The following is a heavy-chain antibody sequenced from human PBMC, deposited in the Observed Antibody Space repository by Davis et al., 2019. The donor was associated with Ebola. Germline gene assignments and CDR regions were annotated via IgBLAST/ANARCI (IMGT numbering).Heavy chain of an antibody. CDR3: ARDLRYDSSGYDYYFYMDV. V-gene: IGHV4-31*03. CDR2: IYYSGST. CDR1: GGSISRDGSY. Sequence: PSETLSLTCTVSGGSISRDGSYWTWIRQHPGKGLEWIGYIYYSGSTYYKPSLKSRFTISLDKSKNQFSLNLYSVTAADTAVYYCARDLRYDSSGYDYYFYMDVWGKGTTVTVSS. J-gene: IGHJ6*03. D-gene: IGHD3-22*01.